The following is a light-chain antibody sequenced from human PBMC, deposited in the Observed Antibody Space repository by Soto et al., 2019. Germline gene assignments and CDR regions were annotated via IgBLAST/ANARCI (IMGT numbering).Light chain of an antibody. V-gene: IGKV1-39*01. CDR2: IAA. Sequence: DIQMTQSPSSLSVSVGDRVTITCRASQSIGSSLNWYQQKRGXAPKLLIYIAASLESGVPSRFSGXGSGTQSALTIRSLQPEAFASYYCEQRYSSPWTFGQATKVDIK. J-gene: IGKJ1*01. CDR1: QSIGSS. CDR3: EQRYSSPWT.